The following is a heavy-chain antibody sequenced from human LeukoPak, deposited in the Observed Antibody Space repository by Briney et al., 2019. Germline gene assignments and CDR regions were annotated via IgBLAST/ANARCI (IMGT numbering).Heavy chain of an antibody. J-gene: IGHJ5*02. V-gene: IGHV1-46*01. CDR1: GYTFTSYY. D-gene: IGHD3-3*01. Sequence: APVKVSCKASGYTFTSYYMHWVRQAPGQGLEWMGIINPSGGSTSYAQKFQGRVTMTRDMSTSTVYMELSSLRSEDTAVYYCAREGRRLRFLEWLLRPNWFDPWGQGTLVTVSS. CDR3: AREGRRLRFLEWLLRPNWFDP. CDR2: INPSGGST.